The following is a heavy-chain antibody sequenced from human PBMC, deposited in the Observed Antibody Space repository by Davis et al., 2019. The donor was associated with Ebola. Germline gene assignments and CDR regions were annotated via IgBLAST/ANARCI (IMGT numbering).Heavy chain of an antibody. V-gene: IGHV4-31*03. Sequence: MPSEILSLTCTVSGGSISSSSYYWGWIRQPPGKGLEWIGYIFYSGSTYYNPSLKSRVTISLDTSKNQFSLKLSSVTGADTAVYYCANRPDFWSGSGFDNWGPGILVTVSS. CDR1: GGSISSSSYY. D-gene: IGHD3-3*01. CDR2: IFYSGST. CDR3: ANRPDFWSGSGFDN. J-gene: IGHJ5*02.